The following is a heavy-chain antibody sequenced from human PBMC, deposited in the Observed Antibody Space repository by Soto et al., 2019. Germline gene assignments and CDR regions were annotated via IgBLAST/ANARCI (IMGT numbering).Heavy chain of an antibody. D-gene: IGHD3-3*02. CDR2: INSSGST. J-gene: IGHJ5*02. Sequence: SETLSLTCTVYGGAISGYYWTWIRQSDGERLEWIGGINSSGSTNYNPSLKSRVTISVDTSKNHFSLKLSSVTAADTAVYYCARGQRFSDWFDPWGQGTLVTVSS. CDR1: GGAISGYY. CDR3: ARGQRFSDWFDP. V-gene: IGHV4-4*07.